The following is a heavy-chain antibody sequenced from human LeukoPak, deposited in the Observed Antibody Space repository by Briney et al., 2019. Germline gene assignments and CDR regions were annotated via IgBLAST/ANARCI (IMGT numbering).Heavy chain of an antibody. D-gene: IGHD4-17*01. Sequence: GQSLKISCKGSGYSFTSYWIGWVRQMPGKGLEWMGIIYPGDSDTRYSPSFQGQVTISADKSISTAYLQWSSLKASDTAMYYCARLTDMDYGDWGIDYWGQGTLVTVSS. V-gene: IGHV5-51*01. J-gene: IGHJ4*02. CDR3: ARLTDMDYGDWGIDY. CDR2: IYPGDSDT. CDR1: GYSFTSYW.